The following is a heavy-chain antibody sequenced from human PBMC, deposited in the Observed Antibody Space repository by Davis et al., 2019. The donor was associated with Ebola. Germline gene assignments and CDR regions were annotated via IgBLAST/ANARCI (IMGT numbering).Heavy chain of an antibody. CDR1: GYTFTSYY. CDR2: INPSGGST. CDR3: ARDLTTSFYYYGMDV. Sequence: ASVKVSCKASGYTFTSYYMHWVRQAPGQGLEWMGIINPSGGSTSYAQKFQGRVTMTRDTSTSTVYMELSSLRSEDTAVYYCARDLTTSFYYYGMDVWGKGTTVIVSS. D-gene: IGHD4-17*01. V-gene: IGHV1-46*01. J-gene: IGHJ6*04.